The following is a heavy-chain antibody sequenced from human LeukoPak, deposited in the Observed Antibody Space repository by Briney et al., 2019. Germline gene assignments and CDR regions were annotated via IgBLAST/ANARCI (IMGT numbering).Heavy chain of an antibody. Sequence: PGGSLRLSCAASGFTFSSYSMNWVRQAPGKGLEWVSSISTSSSYIFYADSVKGRFTVSRDNVKNSLYLQMNSLRVEDTAVYYCARDRYGFGSNGYHPEYIRQWGQGTLVTVSP. J-gene: IGHJ1*01. CDR2: ISTSSSYI. V-gene: IGHV3-21*06. D-gene: IGHD5-24*01. CDR3: ARDRYGFGSNGYHPEYIRQ. CDR1: GFTFSSYS.